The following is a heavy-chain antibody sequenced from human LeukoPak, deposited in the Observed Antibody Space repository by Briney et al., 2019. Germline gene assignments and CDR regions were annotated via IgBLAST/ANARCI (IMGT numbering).Heavy chain of an antibody. CDR1: GFTVSINY. D-gene: IGHD3-22*01. CDR3: ARSISLAGGYYDY. J-gene: IGHJ4*02. CDR2: IYSGGST. Sequence: GGSLRLSCAASGFTVSINYMSWVRQAPGKGLEWVSVIYSGGSTYYADSVKGRFTIPRDNSKNTLYLQMNSLRAEDTAVYYCARSISLAGGYYDYWGQGTLVTVSS. V-gene: IGHV3-66*01.